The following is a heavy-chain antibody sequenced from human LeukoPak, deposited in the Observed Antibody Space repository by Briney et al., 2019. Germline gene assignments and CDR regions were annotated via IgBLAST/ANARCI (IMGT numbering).Heavy chain of an antibody. D-gene: IGHD6-19*01. J-gene: IGHJ4*02. CDR1: GFTFSSYG. CDR2: IWYDGSNK. CDR3: ARSPSGWYYFVDY. Sequence: GGSLRLSCAASGFTFSSYGMHWVRQAPGKGLEWVAVIWYDGSNKYYADSVKGRFTISRDNSKNTLYLQMNSLRAEDTAVYYCARSPSGWYYFVDYWGLGTLVTVSS. V-gene: IGHV3-33*01.